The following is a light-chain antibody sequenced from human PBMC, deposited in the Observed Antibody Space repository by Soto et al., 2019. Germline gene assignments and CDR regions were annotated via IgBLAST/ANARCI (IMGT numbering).Light chain of an antibody. CDR2: DVT. Sequence: QSVLTQPASVSGSPGQSITISCTGTSSDVGGYNYVSWYQQHPGRAPKLIIYDVTNRPSGISNRFSGSKSGNTASLTISGLQTEDEADYYCNSYAGDIIRFVFGTGTKVTVL. J-gene: IGLJ1*01. CDR1: SSDVGGYNY. CDR3: NSYAGDIIRFV. V-gene: IGLV2-14*03.